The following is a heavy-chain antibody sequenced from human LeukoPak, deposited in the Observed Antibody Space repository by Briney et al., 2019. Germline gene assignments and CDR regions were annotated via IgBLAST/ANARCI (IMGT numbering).Heavy chain of an antibody. CDR3: ARARSPLLDSSTPYDAFDI. D-gene: IGHD2-2*01. V-gene: IGHV1-69*05. Sequence: SVKVSCKASGGTFTSYAISWVRQAPGQGLEWMGGIIPIFGTANYAQKFQGRVTITTDESTSTAYMELSSLRSEDTAVYYCARARSPLLDSSTPYDAFDIWGQGTMVTVSS. CDR1: GGTFTSYA. J-gene: IGHJ3*02. CDR2: IIPIFGTA.